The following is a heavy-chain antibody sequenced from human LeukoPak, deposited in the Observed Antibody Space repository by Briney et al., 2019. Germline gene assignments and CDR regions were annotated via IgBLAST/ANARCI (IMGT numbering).Heavy chain of an antibody. CDR2: ISSSSSTI. D-gene: IGHD6-19*01. Sequence: GGSLRLSCAASGFTFRSYSMNWVRQAPGKGLEWVSYISSSSSTIYYADSVKGRFTISRDNAKNSLYLQMNSLRAEDTAVYYCARDGSSGWTYNWFDPWGQGTLVTVSS. V-gene: IGHV3-48*01. J-gene: IGHJ5*02. CDR1: GFTFRSYS. CDR3: ARDGSSGWTYNWFDP.